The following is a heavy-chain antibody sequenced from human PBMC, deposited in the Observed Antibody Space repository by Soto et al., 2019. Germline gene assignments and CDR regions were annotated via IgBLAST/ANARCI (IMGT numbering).Heavy chain of an antibody. CDR3: AGGRYTVVRGVMNWFDP. V-gene: IGHV4-34*01. CDR2: IAQSGST. J-gene: IGHJ5*02. Sequence: QVQLQQWGAGLLKSSETLSLTCAVYGGSFSGYYWNWLRQPPGEGLEWIGKIAQSGSTNYNPSLKSRVTMTVDTSRSQFSLKLTSVTAMDTAVYYCAGGRYTVVRGVMNWFDPWGQGTLVTVSS. D-gene: IGHD3-10*01. CDR1: GGSFSGYY.